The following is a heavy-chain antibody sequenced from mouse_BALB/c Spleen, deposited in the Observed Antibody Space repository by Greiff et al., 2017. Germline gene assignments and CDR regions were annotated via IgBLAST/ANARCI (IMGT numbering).Heavy chain of an antibody. CDR2: INPSNGRT. Sequence: QVQLQQPGAELVKPGASVKLSCKASGYTFTSYWMHWVKQRPGQGLEWIGEINPSNGRTNYNEKFKSKATLTVDKSSSTAYMQLSSLTSEDSAVCYCARGDARRDYWGQGTTLTVSS. CDR1: GYTFTSYW. CDR3: ARGDARRDY. V-gene: IGHV1S81*02. J-gene: IGHJ2*01.